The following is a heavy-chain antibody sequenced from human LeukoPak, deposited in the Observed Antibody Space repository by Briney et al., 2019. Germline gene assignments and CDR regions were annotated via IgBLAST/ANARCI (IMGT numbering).Heavy chain of an antibody. J-gene: IGHJ1*01. V-gene: IGHV4-34*01. Sequence: PSETLSLTCAVYGGSFSGYYWSWIRQPPGKGLEWIGEISHSGSTNYKPSLRSRVTISVDTSKNQFSLKLTSVTAADTAVYYCARYGSGSYSDDHFQHWGQGTLVTVSS. CDR1: GGSFSGYY. CDR3: ARYGSGSYSDDHFQH. D-gene: IGHD3-10*01. CDR2: ISHSGST.